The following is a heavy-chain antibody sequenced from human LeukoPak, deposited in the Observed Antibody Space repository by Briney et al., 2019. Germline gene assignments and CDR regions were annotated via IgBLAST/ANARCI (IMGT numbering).Heavy chain of an antibody. J-gene: IGHJ4*02. CDR3: ARWRGSGNYYDY. CDR1: GFTFSNYA. CDR2: INPNGGTT. V-gene: IGHV3-64*01. Sequence: GGSLRLSCVASGFTFSNYAMCWVRQAPGKGLEYVSAINPNGGTTYYANALKGRFTISRDNSKNALYLQLGSLGAEDMALYHCARWRGSGNYYDYWGQGTLVTVSS. D-gene: IGHD3-10*01.